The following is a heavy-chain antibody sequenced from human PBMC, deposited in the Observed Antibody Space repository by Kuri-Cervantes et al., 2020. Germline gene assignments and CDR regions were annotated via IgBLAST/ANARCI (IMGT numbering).Heavy chain of an antibody. CDR1: GGTFSSYA. D-gene: IGHD4-17*01. J-gene: IGHJ4*02. CDR3: ARASGPYGDYPRYYFDY. Sequence: SVKVSCKASGGTFSSYAISWVRQAPGQGLEWMGGIIPIFGTANYAQKFQGRVTITADKSTSTAYMELSSLRSEDTAVYYCARASGPYGDYPRYYFDYWGQGTLVTVSS. CDR2: IIPIFGTA. V-gene: IGHV1-69*06.